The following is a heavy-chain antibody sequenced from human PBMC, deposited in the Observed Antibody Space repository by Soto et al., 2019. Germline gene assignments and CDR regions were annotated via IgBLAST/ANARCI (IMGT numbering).Heavy chain of an antibody. V-gene: IGHV3-21*01. CDR1: GFTFSSYS. CDR2: ISSSSSYI. J-gene: IGHJ4*02. CDR3: ARARKSSSGIDY. Sequence: KTGGSLRLSCAASGFTFSSYSMNWVRQAPGKGLEWVSSISSSSSYIYYADSVKGRFTISRDNAKNSLYLQMNSLRAEDTAVYYCARARKSSSGIDYWGQGTLVTVSS. D-gene: IGHD6-6*01.